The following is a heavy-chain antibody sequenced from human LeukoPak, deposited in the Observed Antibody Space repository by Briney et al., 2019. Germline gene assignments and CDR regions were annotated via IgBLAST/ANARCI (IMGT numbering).Heavy chain of an antibody. Sequence: GGSLRLSCAASGFTFSTYLMHWVRQAPGKGLVWVSRINTDGSITTYADSVKGRFTISRDNAKNTLYLQMNSLRDEDTAVSYCASLGPLLPWGQGTLVTVSS. CDR3: ASLGPLLP. CDR2: INTDGSIT. CDR1: GFTFSTYL. J-gene: IGHJ5*02. V-gene: IGHV3-74*03. D-gene: IGHD2-15*01.